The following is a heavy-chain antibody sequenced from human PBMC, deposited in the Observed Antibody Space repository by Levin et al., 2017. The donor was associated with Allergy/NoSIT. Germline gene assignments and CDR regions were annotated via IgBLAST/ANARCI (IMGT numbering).Heavy chain of an antibody. J-gene: IGHJ4*02. CDR2: IYHSGST. D-gene: IGHD3-22*01. Sequence: PSETLSLTCAVSGGSISSSNWWSWVRQPPGKGLEWIGEIYHSGSTNYNPSLKSRVTISVDKSKNQFSLKLSSVTAADTAVYYCARDRMGSSGYYSHFDYWGQGTLVTVSS. CDR1: GGSISSSNW. CDR3: ARDRMGSSGYYSHFDY. V-gene: IGHV4-4*02.